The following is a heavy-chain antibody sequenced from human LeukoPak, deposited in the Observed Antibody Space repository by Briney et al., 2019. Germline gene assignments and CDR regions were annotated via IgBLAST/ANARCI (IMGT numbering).Heavy chain of an antibody. J-gene: IGHJ3*02. D-gene: IGHD3-22*01. CDR3: ARDRITMIVVAKDAFDI. Sequence: PGGSLRLSCAASGFTFSSYSMNWVRQAPGKGLEWVSSISSSSYIYYADSVKGRFTISRDNAKNSLYLQMNSLRAEDTAVYYCARDRITMIVVAKDAFDIWGQGTMVTVSS. CDR1: GFTFSSYS. CDR2: ISSSSYI. V-gene: IGHV3-21*01.